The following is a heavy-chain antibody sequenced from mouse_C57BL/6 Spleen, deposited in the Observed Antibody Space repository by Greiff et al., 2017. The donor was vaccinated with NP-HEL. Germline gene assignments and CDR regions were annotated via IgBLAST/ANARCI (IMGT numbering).Heavy chain of an antibody. V-gene: IGHV5-4*01. J-gene: IGHJ4*01. CDR2: ISDGGSYT. Sequence: DVKLVESGGGLVKPGGSLKLSCAASGFTFSSYAMSWVRQTPEKRLEWVATISDGGSYTYYPDNVKGRFTIARDNAKNNLYLQMSHLKSEDTAMYYCARELGRGAMDYWGQGTSVTVSS. CDR1: GFTFSSYA. CDR3: ARELGRGAMDY. D-gene: IGHD4-1*01.